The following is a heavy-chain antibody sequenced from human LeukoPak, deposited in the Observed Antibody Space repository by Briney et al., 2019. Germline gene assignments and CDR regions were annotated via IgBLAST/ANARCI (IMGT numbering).Heavy chain of an antibody. D-gene: IGHD3-10*01. CDR1: GGSVSSTGYY. V-gene: IGHV4-61*08. CDR3: ARDGYYYGPVDV. CDR2: IYYSGST. J-gene: IGHJ6*04. Sequence: SETLSLTCTVSGGSVSSTGYYWSWIRQPPGKGLEWIGYIYYSGSTNYNPSLKSRVTISVDTSKNQFSLKLSSVTAADTAVYYCARDGYYYGPVDVWGKGTTVTVSS.